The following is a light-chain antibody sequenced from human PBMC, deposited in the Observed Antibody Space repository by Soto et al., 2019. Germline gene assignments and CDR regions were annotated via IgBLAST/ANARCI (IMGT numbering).Light chain of an antibody. J-gene: IGLJ3*02. CDR1: SSDVGAYNF. CDR2: EVS. V-gene: IGLV2-14*01. CDR3: SSFTTSNTWM. Sequence: QSALTQPASVSGSPGQSITISCTGTSSDVGAYNFVSWYRQHPGNAPKLIIYEVSNRPSGVSDRFSGSKSGNTASLTISGLQAEDEADYYCSSFTTSNTWMFGGGTKLTVL.